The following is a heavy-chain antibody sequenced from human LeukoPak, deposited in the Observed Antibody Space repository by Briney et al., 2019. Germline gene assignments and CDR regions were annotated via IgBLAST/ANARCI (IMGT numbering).Heavy chain of an antibody. Sequence: GGSLRLSCAASGFTVANAWMNWVRQTPGKGLQWVGRIKSKIDGGTTGYAAPVKGKFTILRDDSKNTLYLQMNSLKTEDTAIYYCTTDRQGTGTTAYWGQGTLVTVSS. D-gene: IGHD1-7*01. CDR3: TTDRQGTGTTAY. CDR2: IKSKIDGGTT. CDR1: GFTVANAW. V-gene: IGHV3-15*07. J-gene: IGHJ4*02.